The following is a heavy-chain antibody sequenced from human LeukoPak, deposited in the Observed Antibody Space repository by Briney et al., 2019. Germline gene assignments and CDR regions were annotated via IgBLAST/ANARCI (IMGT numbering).Heavy chain of an antibody. D-gene: IGHD6-13*01. V-gene: IGHV3-64D*09. Sequence: GGSLSLSCSASGFTFSSYAMHWVRQAPGKGLEYVSAISSNGGSTYYADSVKGRFTISRDNSKNTLYLQMSSLRAEDTAVYYCVTYSSSWYSAFDIWGQGTMVTVSS. CDR1: GFTFSSYA. J-gene: IGHJ3*02. CDR2: ISSNGGST. CDR3: VTYSSSWYSAFDI.